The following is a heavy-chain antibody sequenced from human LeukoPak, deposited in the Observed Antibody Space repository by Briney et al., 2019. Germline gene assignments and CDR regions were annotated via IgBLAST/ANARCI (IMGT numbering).Heavy chain of an antibody. CDR2: ISGSGGST. J-gene: IGHJ3*02. CDR1: GGTFSSYA. D-gene: IGHD2-21*01. V-gene: IGHV3-23*01. Sequence: GASVKVSCKASGGTFSSYAMSWVRQAPGKGLEWVSAISGSGGSTYYADSVKGRFTISRDNSKNTLYLQMNSLRAEDTAVYYCAKVVYCGGDCYSAAFDIWGQGTMVTVSS. CDR3: AKVVYCGGDCYSAAFDI.